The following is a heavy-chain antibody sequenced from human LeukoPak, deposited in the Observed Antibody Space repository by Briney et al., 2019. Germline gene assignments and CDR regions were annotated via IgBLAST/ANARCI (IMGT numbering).Heavy chain of an antibody. CDR1: GYTFTRYA. Sequence: ASVKVSCKASGYTFTRYAMNWVRQAPGQGLEWMGWINTNTWNPTYAQGFTGRFVFSLDTSVSTAYLQISSLKAEDTAVYYCARLIAPWEHSPQTDYWGQGTLVTVSS. J-gene: IGHJ4*02. CDR3: ARLIAPWEHSPQTDY. CDR2: INTNTWNP. V-gene: IGHV7-4-1*02. D-gene: IGHD1-26*01.